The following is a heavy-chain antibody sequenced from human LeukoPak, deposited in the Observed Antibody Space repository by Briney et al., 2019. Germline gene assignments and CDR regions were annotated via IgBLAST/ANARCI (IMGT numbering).Heavy chain of an antibody. CDR3: AKGPYDSPAGDY. Sequence: GGSLRLSCAASGFTFSSYGMHWVRQAPGKGLEWVSAISGSGGSTYYADSVKGRFTISRDNSKNTLYLQMNSLRAEDTAVYYCAKGPYDSPAGDYWGQGTLVTVSS. D-gene: IGHD3-22*01. CDR2: ISGSGGST. V-gene: IGHV3-23*01. J-gene: IGHJ4*02. CDR1: GFTFSSYG.